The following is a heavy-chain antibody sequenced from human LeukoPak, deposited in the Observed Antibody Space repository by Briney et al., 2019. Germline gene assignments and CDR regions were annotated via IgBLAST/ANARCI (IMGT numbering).Heavy chain of an antibody. Sequence: PSETLSLTRPVSGGSISSYYWSWIRQPPGKGLEWIGYIYYSGSTNYNPSLKSPVNISVDTSKNQFSLKLSSVTAADTAVYYCARAIYSSPPYFDYWGQGTLVTVSS. J-gene: IGHJ4*02. CDR3: ARAIYSSPPYFDY. CDR1: GGSISSYY. CDR2: IYYSGST. D-gene: IGHD6-13*01. V-gene: IGHV4-59*01.